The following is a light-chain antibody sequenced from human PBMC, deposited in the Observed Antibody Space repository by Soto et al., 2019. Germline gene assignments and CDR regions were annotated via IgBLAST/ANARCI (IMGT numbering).Light chain of an antibody. CDR1: QSVSSSY. CDR2: GAS. J-gene: IGKJ2*01. Sequence: EIVLTQSRGTLSLSPGERATLSCRASQSVSSSYLAWYQQKPGQAPRLLIYGASGRATGIPDRFSGSGSGTDFTLTISRLEPEDFAVYYCQQYGSSPMYTFGQGTKLEIK. V-gene: IGKV3-20*01. CDR3: QQYGSSPMYT.